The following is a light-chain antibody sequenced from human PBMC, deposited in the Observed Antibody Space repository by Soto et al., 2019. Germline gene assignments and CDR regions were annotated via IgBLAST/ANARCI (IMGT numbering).Light chain of an antibody. Sequence: EIVMTQSPATLSVSPGERATLSCRASQSVSSNLAWYQQKPGQAPRLLIYGASTRATGIPARFSGSGSGTEFTLTISSRQSEECAVYYCQQYNNWPPLTFGGGTKVEIK. CDR3: QQYNNWPPLT. J-gene: IGKJ4*01. CDR1: QSVSSN. CDR2: GAS. V-gene: IGKV3-15*01.